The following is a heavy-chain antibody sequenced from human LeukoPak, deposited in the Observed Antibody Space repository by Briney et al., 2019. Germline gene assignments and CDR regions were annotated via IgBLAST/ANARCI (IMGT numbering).Heavy chain of an antibody. D-gene: IGHD1-20*01. CDR2: IYHSGST. Sequence: SQTLSLTCTVSDGSISSGGYYWSWIRQPPGKGLEWIGYIYHSGSTYYNPSLKSRVTISVDRSKNQFSLKLSSVTAADTAVYYCARELTGTYNWFDPWGQGTLVTVSS. V-gene: IGHV4-30-2*01. CDR1: DGSISSGGYY. J-gene: IGHJ5*02. CDR3: ARELTGTYNWFDP.